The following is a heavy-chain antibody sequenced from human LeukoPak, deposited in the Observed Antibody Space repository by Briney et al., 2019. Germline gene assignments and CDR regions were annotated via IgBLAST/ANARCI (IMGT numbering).Heavy chain of an antibody. D-gene: IGHD3-22*01. V-gene: IGHV3-23*01. CDR1: GFTFSSHW. CDR3: AKQSSRLYYYDGSGYYGY. J-gene: IGHJ4*02. Sequence: GGSLRLSCAASGFTFSSHWMHWVRQAPGKGLEWVSAISGSGGSTYYADSVKGRFTISRDNSKNTLYLQMNSLRAEDTAVYYCAKQSSRLYYYDGSGYYGYWGQGTLVTVSS. CDR2: ISGSGGST.